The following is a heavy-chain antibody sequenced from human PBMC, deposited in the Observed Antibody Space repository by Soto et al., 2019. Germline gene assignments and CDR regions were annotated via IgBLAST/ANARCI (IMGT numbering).Heavy chain of an antibody. J-gene: IGHJ6*02. V-gene: IGHV1-2*04. Sequence: ASVKVSCKASGYTFTGYYMHWVRQAPGQGLEWMGWINPNSGGTNYAQKFQGWVTMTRDTSISTAYMELSRLRSDDTAVYYCAAATVNEQYYYYDGMDVWSQGTTVTVSS. D-gene: IGHD4-17*01. CDR2: INPNSGGT. CDR3: AAATVNEQYYYYDGMDV. CDR1: GYTFTGYY.